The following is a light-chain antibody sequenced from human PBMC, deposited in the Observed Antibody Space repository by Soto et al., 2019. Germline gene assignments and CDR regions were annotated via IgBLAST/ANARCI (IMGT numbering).Light chain of an antibody. CDR2: EVS. Sequence: QPALTQPASVSGSPGQSITISCTGTSSDVGGYNYVSWYQQHPGKAPKRMIYEVSNRPSGVSNRFSGSKSGNTASLTISGLQAEDEADYYCSSYTSSILYVFGTGTKVTVL. J-gene: IGLJ1*01. CDR3: SSYTSSILYV. V-gene: IGLV2-14*01. CDR1: SSDVGGYNY.